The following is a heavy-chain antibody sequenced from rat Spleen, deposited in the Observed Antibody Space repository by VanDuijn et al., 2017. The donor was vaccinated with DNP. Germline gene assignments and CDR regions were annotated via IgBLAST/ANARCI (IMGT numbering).Heavy chain of an antibody. CDR3: TRHYGGYLYYFDY. D-gene: IGHD1-11*01. Sequence: EVQLVETGGGLVQPGRSLKLSCVGSGFTFSSYWMFWIRQAPTKGLEWVAYISYDGGITAYGDSVKGRFTISRDNAKSTLYLQMNSLRSEDTATYYCTRHYGGYLYYFDYWGQGVMVTVSS. CDR2: ISYDGGIT. CDR1: GFTFSSYW. V-gene: IGHV5-22*01. J-gene: IGHJ2*01.